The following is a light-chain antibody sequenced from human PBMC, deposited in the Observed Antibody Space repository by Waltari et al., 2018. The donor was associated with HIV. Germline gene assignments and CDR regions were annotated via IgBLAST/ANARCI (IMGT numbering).Light chain of an antibody. Sequence: PVVTQSSSASASLGASVRLPCTLSSGHSSFAIAWPQQLPEKGPQFLLKVDSDGSHIRGDGIPDRFSGSSSGTERYLTISNLQSDDEADYYCQTWGAGAVVFGGGTRLTVL. V-gene: IGLV4-69*01. CDR3: QTWGAGAVV. CDR1: SGHSSFA. CDR2: VDSDGSH. J-gene: IGLJ2*01.